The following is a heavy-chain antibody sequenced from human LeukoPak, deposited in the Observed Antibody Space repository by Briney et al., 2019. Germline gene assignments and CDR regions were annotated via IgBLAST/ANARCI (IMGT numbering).Heavy chain of an antibody. Sequence: GGSLRLSCAASGFTFSSYSMSWVRQAPGKGLEWVSYISSSSSTIYYADSVKGRFTISRDNAKNSLYLQMNSLRAEDTAVYYCARAPGFWSGYLDYWGQGTLVTVSS. CDR3: ARAPGFWSGYLDY. CDR1: GFTFSSYS. V-gene: IGHV3-48*01. CDR2: ISSSSSTI. D-gene: IGHD3-3*01. J-gene: IGHJ4*02.